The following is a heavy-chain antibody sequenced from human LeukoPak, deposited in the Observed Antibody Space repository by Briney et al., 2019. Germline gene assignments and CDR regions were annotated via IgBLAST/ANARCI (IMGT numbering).Heavy chain of an antibody. Sequence: SQTLSLTCTVSDGSISSGNYYWSWIRQSAGKGLEWIGRVYTSGSTNYNPSLKSRVTMSVDTSKNQFSLKLSSVTAADTAVYYCARVAGLQNYYYYMDVWGKGTTVTISS. CDR1: DGSISSGNYY. J-gene: IGHJ6*03. CDR3: ARVAGLQNYYYYMDV. V-gene: IGHV4-61*02. CDR2: VYTSGST. D-gene: IGHD5-24*01.